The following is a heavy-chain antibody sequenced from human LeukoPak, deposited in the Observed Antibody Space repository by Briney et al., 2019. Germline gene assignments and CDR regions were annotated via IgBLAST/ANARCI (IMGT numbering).Heavy chain of an antibody. Sequence: GGPLRLSCAASRFTFYNYRMQWARHAPGKGRVWVTRINSDGSITTYAGSVKGRFTVSRDNAKNTLFLQMNRLRDEETAVYCCARGGDCSGGSCYRSFDSWGQGTLVTVSS. V-gene: IGHV3-74*03. CDR2: INSDGSIT. CDR3: ARGGDCSGGSCYRSFDS. J-gene: IGHJ4*02. D-gene: IGHD2-15*01. CDR1: RFTFYNYR.